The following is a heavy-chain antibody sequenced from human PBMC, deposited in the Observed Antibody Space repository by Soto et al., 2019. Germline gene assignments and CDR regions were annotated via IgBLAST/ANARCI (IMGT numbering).Heavy chain of an antibody. CDR2: ISYDGSRT. J-gene: IGHJ3*02. Sequence: LRLSCAASGFTFSRYGVHWVRQAPGKGLEWVSFISYDGSRTYYADSVKGRFTISRDNSKNTVFLQMDGLRAEDTAVYYCAKNLLEEPADYYDTKADALDTWGQGTMVTVSS. CDR1: GFTFSRYG. CDR3: AKNLLEEPADYYDTKADALDT. V-gene: IGHV3-33*06. D-gene: IGHD3-22*01.